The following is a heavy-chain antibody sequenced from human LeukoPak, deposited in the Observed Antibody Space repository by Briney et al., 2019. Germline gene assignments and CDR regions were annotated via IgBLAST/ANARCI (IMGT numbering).Heavy chain of an antibody. CDR3: ARGRRDGYNLEYFDK. CDR2: IYYSGST. D-gene: IGHD5-24*01. J-gene: IGHJ4*02. Sequence: PSETLSLTCTVSGGSISSSSYYWGWIRQPPGKGLEWIGSIYYSGSTYYNPSLKSRVTIYVDTSKNQFSPKLSSVTAADTAVYYCARGRRDGYNLEYFDKWGQGTLVTVSS. V-gene: IGHV4-39*01. CDR1: GGSISSSSYY.